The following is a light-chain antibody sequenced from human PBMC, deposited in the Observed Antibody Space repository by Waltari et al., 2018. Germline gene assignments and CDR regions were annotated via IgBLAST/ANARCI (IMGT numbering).Light chain of an antibody. CDR2: WAS. CDR1: QSVLYSSNNKNY. J-gene: IGKJ2*01. CDR3: QQYYSTPYT. Sequence: DIVMTQSPDSLAVSLGERATINCKSSQSVLYSSNNKNYLAWYQQKPGQPPKLLIYWASTRESGVPDLFSGSGSGTDFTLTISSLQAEDVSVYYCQQYYSTPYTFGQGTKLEI. V-gene: IGKV4-1*01.